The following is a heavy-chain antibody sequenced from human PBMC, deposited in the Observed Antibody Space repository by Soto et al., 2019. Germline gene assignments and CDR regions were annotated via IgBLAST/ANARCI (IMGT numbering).Heavy chain of an antibody. CDR3: AAGYDFWSGYPTYYYYYMDV. CDR1: GYTFTSYG. CDR2: ISAYNGNT. J-gene: IGHJ6*03. D-gene: IGHD3-3*01. V-gene: IGHV1-18*01. Sequence: ASVKVSCKASGYTFTSYGISWVRRAPGQGLEWMGWISAYNGNTNYAQKFQERVTITRDMSTSTAYMELSSLRSEDTAVYYCAAGYDFWSGYPTYYYYYMDVWGKGTTVTVSS.